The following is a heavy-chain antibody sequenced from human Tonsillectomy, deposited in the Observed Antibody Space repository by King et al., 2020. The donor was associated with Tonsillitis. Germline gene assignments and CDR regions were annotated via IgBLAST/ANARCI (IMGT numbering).Heavy chain of an antibody. J-gene: IGHJ3*02. CDR3: AKDHHVADDAFDI. CDR1: GFTFSSYA. V-gene: IGHV3-30*18. CDR2: LSYDGSNK. Sequence: QLVQSGGDVVQPGRSLRLSCAASGFTFSSYAMHWVRQAPGKGLEWVAVLSYDGSNKYYADSVKGRFTISRDNSKNTLYLQMNSLRAEDTAVYYCAKDHHVADDAFDIWGQGTMVTVSS. D-gene: IGHD2-21*01.